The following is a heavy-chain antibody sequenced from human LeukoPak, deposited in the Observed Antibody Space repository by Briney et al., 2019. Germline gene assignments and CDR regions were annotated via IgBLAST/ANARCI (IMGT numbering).Heavy chain of an antibody. Sequence: GGSLRLSCAASRFTFSSYWMTWVRQAPGKGLEWVANIKQDGSEKYYAGSVKGRFTISRDNTKNSLYLQMNSLRAEDTAVYYCAREGGYGGVFDYWGQGTLVTVSS. V-gene: IGHV3-7*05. CDR2: IKQDGSEK. J-gene: IGHJ4*02. D-gene: IGHD5-12*01. CDR1: RFTFSSYW. CDR3: AREGGYGGVFDY.